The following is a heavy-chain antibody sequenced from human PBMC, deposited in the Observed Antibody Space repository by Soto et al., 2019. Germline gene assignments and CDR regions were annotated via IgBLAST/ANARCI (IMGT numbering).Heavy chain of an antibody. CDR3: ARHYSAMGV. Sequence: EVQLVETGGDLIQPGGSLRLSCAASGFTVSSDSMTWVRQAPGKGLEWLSIIYSDNNTDYADSVKGRFSISRDTSKNILYLQMNSRRAEDTAEYYCARHYSAMGVWGQGTTVTVSS. CDR2: IYSDNNT. V-gene: IGHV3-53*02. CDR1: GFTVSSDS. J-gene: IGHJ6*02.